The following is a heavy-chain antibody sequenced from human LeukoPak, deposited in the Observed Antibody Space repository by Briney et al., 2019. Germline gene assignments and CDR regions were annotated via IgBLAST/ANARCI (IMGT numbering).Heavy chain of an antibody. CDR3: VRDLGGY. V-gene: IGHV3-74*01. Sequence: GGSLRLSCAVSGFTFSNSWMSWVRQAPGKGLVWVSRITSDGRSTDYADSVKGRFTISRDNAKNTLYLQMNSLRAEDTAVYYCVRDLGGYWGQGTLVTVSS. CDR2: ITSDGRST. D-gene: IGHD3-16*01. CDR1: GFTFSNSW. J-gene: IGHJ4*02.